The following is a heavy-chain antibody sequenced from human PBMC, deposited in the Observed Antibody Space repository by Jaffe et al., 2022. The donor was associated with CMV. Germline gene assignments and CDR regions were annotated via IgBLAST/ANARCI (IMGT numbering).Heavy chain of an antibody. D-gene: IGHD5-18*01. CDR2: ISSSSSYI. CDR3: ARDPLSAMAFFDY. Sequence: EVQLVESGGGLVKPGGSLRLSCAASGFTFSSYSMNWVRQAPGKGLEWVSSISSSSSYIYYADSVKGRFTISRDNAKNSLYLQMNSLRAEDTAVYYCARDPLSAMAFFDYWGQGTLVTVSS. V-gene: IGHV3-21*01. J-gene: IGHJ4*02. CDR1: GFTFSSYS.